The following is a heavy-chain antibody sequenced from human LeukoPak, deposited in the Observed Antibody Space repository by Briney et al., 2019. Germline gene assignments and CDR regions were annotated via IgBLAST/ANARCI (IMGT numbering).Heavy chain of an antibody. CDR3: ARSGGMDV. J-gene: IGHJ6*02. D-gene: IGHD3-10*01. V-gene: IGHV1-18*01. CDR2: ISAHSGNT. CDR1: GYTFTNYD. Sequence: ASVKVSCKASGYTFTNYDVSWVRQAPGQGLEWMGWISAHSGNTKYAQKLQGRVTMTTDTSTSTAYMELRSLRSEDTAVYYCARSGGMDVWGQGTTVTVSS.